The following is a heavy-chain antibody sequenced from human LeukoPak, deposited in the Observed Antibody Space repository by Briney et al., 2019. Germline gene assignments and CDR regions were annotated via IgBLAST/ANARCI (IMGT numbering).Heavy chain of an antibody. V-gene: IGHV3-53*01. J-gene: IGHJ4*02. CDR1: GFAFSSYT. CDR2: IYGGGSGGST. Sequence: PGGSLRLSCAASGFAFSSYTITWVRQAPGKGLEWVSVIYGGGSGGSTSYADSVKGRFTISRDNSKNTLYLQMNSLRAEDTAVYCCARIAAAGPFDYWGQGTLVTVSS. D-gene: IGHD6-13*01. CDR3: ARIAAAGPFDY.